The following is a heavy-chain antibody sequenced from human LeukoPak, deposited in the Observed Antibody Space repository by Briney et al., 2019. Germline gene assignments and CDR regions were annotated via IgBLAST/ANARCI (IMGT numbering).Heavy chain of an antibody. V-gene: IGHV3-23*01. CDR2: MSGTGSTT. D-gene: IGHD6-13*01. J-gene: IGHJ4*02. CDR1: GFTFSSYG. Sequence: AGGSLRLSCAASGFTFSSYGFHWVRQAPGKGLEWVSAMSGTGSTTYYADSVKGRFTISRDNSKNTLYLQMNSLRAEDTAVYYCAKDPRVIAAAGLYYFDYWGQGTLVTVSS. CDR3: AKDPRVIAAAGLYYFDY.